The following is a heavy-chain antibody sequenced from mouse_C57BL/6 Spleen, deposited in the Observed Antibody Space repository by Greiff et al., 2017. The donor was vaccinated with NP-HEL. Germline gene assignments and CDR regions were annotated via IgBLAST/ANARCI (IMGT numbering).Heavy chain of an antibody. J-gene: IGHJ1*03. V-gene: IGHV1-50*01. D-gene: IGHD2-3*01. Sequence: QVQLQQPGAELVKPGASVKLSCKASGYTFTSYWMQWVKQRPGQGLEWIGEIDPSDSYTNYNQKFKGKATLTVDTSSGTAYMQLSSLTSEDSAVYYCARNGYYVRYWYFDVWGTGTTVTVSS. CDR3: ARNGYYVRYWYFDV. CDR1: GYTFTSYW. CDR2: IDPSDSYT.